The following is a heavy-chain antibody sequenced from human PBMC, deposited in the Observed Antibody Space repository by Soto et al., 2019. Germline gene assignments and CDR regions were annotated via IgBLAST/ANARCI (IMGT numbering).Heavy chain of an antibody. CDR2: IIPIFGTA. V-gene: IGHV1-69*12. CDR3: ARDHGYGDWDGVDY. Sequence: QVQLVQSGAEVKKPGSSVKVSCKASGGTFSSYAISWVRQAPGQGLEWMGGIIPIFGTANYAQKFQGRVTITADESTSTAYMELSGLRSEDTAVYYCARDHGYGDWDGVDYWGQGTLVTVSS. CDR1: GGTFSSYA. J-gene: IGHJ4*02. D-gene: IGHD5-12*01.